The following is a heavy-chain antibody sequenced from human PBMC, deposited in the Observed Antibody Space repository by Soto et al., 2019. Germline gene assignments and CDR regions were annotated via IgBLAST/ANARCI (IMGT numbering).Heavy chain of an antibody. D-gene: IGHD2-2*01. V-gene: IGHV4-34*01. Sequence: PSETLSLTCAVYGGSFSGYYWSWIRQPPGKGLEWIGEINHSGSTNYNPSLKSRVTISVDTSKNQFSLKLSSVTAADTAVYYCARVTRGIVVVPAAISRGYYYYMDVWGKGTTVTVSS. J-gene: IGHJ6*03. CDR1: GGSFSGYY. CDR3: ARVTRGIVVVPAAISRGYYYYMDV. CDR2: INHSGST.